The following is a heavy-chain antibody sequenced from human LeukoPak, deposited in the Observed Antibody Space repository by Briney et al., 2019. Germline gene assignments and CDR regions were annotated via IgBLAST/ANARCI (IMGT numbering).Heavy chain of an antibody. D-gene: IGHD3-10*01. J-gene: IGHJ4*02. Sequence: ASVKVSCKASGYTFTSYGISWVRQAPGQGLEWMGWTSAYNGNTNYAQKLQGRVTMTTDTSTSTAYMELRSLRSDDTAVYYCARDLQWFGELLGALDYWGQGTLVTVSS. V-gene: IGHV1-18*01. CDR2: TSAYNGNT. CDR3: ARDLQWFGELLGALDY. CDR1: GYTFTSYG.